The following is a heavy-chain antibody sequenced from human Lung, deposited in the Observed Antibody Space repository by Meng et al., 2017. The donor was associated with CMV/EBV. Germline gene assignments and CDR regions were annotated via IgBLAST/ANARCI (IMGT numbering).Heavy chain of an antibody. D-gene: IGHD6-13*01. CDR2: IDPDSGGA. CDR3: ARESSSWSYGNWAES. J-gene: IGHJ5*02. Sequence: ASVKVSCKASGYTFIAYYMHWVRQAPGQGLEWMGWIDPDSGGANYAQKFQGRVTVTRDTPTSTAYMELSRLRSDDTAVYYCARESSSWSYGNWAESWGQGTLVTISS. CDR1: GYTFIAYY. V-gene: IGHV1-2*02.